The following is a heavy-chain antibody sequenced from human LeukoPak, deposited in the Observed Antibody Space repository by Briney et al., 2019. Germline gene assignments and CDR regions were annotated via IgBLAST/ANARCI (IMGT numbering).Heavy chain of an antibody. J-gene: IGHJ4*02. D-gene: IGHD1-26*01. CDR3: ARDSRYSSPSGGYDY. CDR2: IYYSGST. V-gene: IGHV4-31*03. CDR1: GGSISSGGYY. Sequence: SETLSLTCTVSGGSISSGGYYWSWIRQHPGKGLEWIGYIYYSGSTYYNPSLKSRVTISVDTSKNQFSLKLSSVTAADTPVYYCARDSRYSSPSGGYDYWGQGTLVTVSS.